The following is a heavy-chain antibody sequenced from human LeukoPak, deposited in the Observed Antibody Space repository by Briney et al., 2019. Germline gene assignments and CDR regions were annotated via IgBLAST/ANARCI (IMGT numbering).Heavy chain of an antibody. CDR1: GFTFSDYY. V-gene: IGHV3-30-3*01. CDR3: ARDYWWNYDY. CDR2: ISKDGSDK. Sequence: GGSLRLSCAASGFTFSDYYMNWIRQAPGKGLEWVAVISKDGSDKYYPGSVRGRFTISRDNSKNTIYLQMDSLRAEDTAIYYCARDYWWNYDYWGQGTLVTVSS. J-gene: IGHJ4*02. D-gene: IGHD1-7*01.